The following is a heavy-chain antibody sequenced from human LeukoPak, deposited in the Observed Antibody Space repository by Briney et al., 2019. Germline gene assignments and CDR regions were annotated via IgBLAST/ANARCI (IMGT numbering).Heavy chain of an antibody. Sequence: GGSLRLSCVASGFTFSSYWMHWVRQAPGKGLVWVSRINTDGSRTSYADSVKGRFTSSRDNAKNTLYLQMNSLRAEDTAVYYCAREEEGDAFDIWGQGTMVTVSS. CDR2: INTDGSRT. CDR1: GFTFSSYW. J-gene: IGHJ3*02. V-gene: IGHV3-74*01. CDR3: AREEEGDAFDI.